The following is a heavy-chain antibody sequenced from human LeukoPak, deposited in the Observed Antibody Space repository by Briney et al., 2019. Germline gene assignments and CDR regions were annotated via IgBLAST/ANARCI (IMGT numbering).Heavy chain of an antibody. CDR3: AREGSEYYGSGTYRLYYFDY. V-gene: IGHV4-59*01. Sequence: SETLSLTCTISGGSISVYYWSWIRQAPGKGLEWVGYIYYNGSTKYNPSLKSRVTISLDTSKNHFSLRMSSVSAADTAVYYCAREGSEYYGSGTYRLYYFDYWGQGTLVTVSS. J-gene: IGHJ4*02. D-gene: IGHD3-10*01. CDR2: IYYNGST. CDR1: GGSISVYY.